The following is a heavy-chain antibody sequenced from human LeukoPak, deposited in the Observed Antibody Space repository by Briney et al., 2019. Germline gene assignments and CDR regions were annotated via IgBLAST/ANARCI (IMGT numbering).Heavy chain of an antibody. V-gene: IGHV3-30*02. D-gene: IGHD2-8*02. Sequence: GGSLRLSCTASGFTFSNYGIHWVRQAPGKGLEWVAFIRFDGGSKLYADSVRGRFTISRDNSKNTLYLQMDSLRDDDTAVYYCVKGYLGLCTGGTCLHFDYWGQGTLVTLSP. CDR1: GFTFSNYG. CDR3: VKGYLGLCTGGTCLHFDY. J-gene: IGHJ4*02. CDR2: IRFDGGSK.